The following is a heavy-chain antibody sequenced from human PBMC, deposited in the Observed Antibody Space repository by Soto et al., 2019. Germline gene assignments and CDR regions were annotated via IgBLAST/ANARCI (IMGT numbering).Heavy chain of an antibody. J-gene: IGHJ6*02. Sequence: ASVKVSCKASGYTFTSYYMHWVRQAPGQGLEWMGIINPSGGSTNYAQKFQERVTITRDMSTSTAYMELSSLRSEDTAVYYCAVGHCSGGSCYSNYYYYGMDVWGQGTTVTVSS. CDR2: INPSGGST. CDR3: AVGHCSGGSCYSNYYYYGMDV. CDR1: GYTFTSYY. D-gene: IGHD2-15*01. V-gene: IGHV1-46*01.